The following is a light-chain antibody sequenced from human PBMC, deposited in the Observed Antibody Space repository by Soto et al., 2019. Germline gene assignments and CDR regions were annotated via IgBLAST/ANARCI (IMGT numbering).Light chain of an antibody. CDR3: QTWDTGARVV. V-gene: IGLV4-69*01. CDR2: LSSDGSH. CDR1: SGHSSYA. Sequence: QLVLTQSPSASASLGASVKLTCTLSSGHSSYAIAWHQQQPEKGPRYLMKLSSDGSHSKADGIPDRFSGSSSGAERYLTISSLQSEDEADYYCQTWDTGARVVFGGGTKLTVL. J-gene: IGLJ2*01.